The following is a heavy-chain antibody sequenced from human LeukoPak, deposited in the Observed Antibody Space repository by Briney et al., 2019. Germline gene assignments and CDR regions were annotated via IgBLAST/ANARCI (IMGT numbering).Heavy chain of an antibody. CDR3: ARDPGGYYDSSGYFFDY. V-gene: IGHV3-30-3*01. Sequence: GGSLRLSCAASGFTFSSYAMHWVHQAPGKGLEWVAVISYDGSNKYYADSVKGRFTISRDNSKNTLYLQMNSLRAEDTAVYYCARDPGGYYDSSGYFFDYWGQGTLVTVSS. CDR2: ISYDGSNK. J-gene: IGHJ4*02. CDR1: GFTFSSYA. D-gene: IGHD3-22*01.